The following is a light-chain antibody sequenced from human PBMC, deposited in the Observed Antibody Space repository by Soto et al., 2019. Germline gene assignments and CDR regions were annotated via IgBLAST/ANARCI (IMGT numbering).Light chain of an antibody. J-gene: IGKJ5*01. V-gene: IGKV3-20*01. CDR2: DIS. CDR1: QSIARTY. CDR3: QQYGYSPFS. Sequence: EVVLTQSPGTLSLSPGERATLSCRASQSIARTYLAWYQQKPGQAPRLLIYDISTRATSIPDRFSASGSGTDCTLTISGLETEDFAVYYCQQYGYSPFSFGQGTRLEIK.